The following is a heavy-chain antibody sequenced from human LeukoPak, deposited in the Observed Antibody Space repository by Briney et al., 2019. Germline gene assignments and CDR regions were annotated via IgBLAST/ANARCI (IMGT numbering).Heavy chain of an antibody. CDR1: GFTFSSYS. D-gene: IGHD3-10*01. CDR2: ISYDGSNK. V-gene: IGHV3-30*04. CDR3: ARGSDVLLCFGESKY. Sequence: GGSLRLSYAASGFTFSSYSMHWVRQAPGKGLEWVAVISYDGSNKYYADSVKGRFTISRDNSKNTLYLQMNSLRAEDTAVYYCARGSDVLLCFGESKYWGQGTLVTVSS. J-gene: IGHJ4*02.